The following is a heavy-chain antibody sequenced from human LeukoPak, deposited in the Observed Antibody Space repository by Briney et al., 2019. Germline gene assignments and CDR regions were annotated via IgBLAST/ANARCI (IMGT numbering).Heavy chain of an antibody. CDR3: ARDNCSGGSCREDY. CDR1: GGSISSGDCY. Sequence: SETLSLTCTVSGGSISSGDCYWSWIRQPPGKGLEWIGYIYYSGSTYYNPSLKSRVTISVDTSKNQFSLKLSSVTAADTAVYYCARDNCSGGSCREDYWGQGTLVTVSS. D-gene: IGHD2-15*01. J-gene: IGHJ4*02. V-gene: IGHV4-30-4*01. CDR2: IYYSGST.